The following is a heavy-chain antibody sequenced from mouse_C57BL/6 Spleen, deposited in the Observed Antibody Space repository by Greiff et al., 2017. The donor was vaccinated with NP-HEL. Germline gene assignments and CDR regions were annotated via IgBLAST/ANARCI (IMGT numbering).Heavy chain of an antibody. J-gene: IGHJ3*01. Sequence: EVKLVESGGGLVKPGGSLKLSCAASGFTFSDYGMHWVRQAPEKGLEWVAYISSGSSTIYYADTVKGRVTISRDNAKNTLFLQMTSLRSEDTAMYYCARGGYYGSSWFAYWGQGTLVTVSA. D-gene: IGHD1-2*01. CDR1: GFTFSDYG. CDR2: ISSGSSTI. CDR3: ARGGYYGSSWFAY. V-gene: IGHV5-17*01.